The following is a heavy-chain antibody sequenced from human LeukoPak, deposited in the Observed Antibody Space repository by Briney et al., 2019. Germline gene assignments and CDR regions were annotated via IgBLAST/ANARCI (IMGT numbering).Heavy chain of an antibody. J-gene: IGHJ4*02. D-gene: IGHD3-9*01. CDR3: ARAAYYDILTGYSENIFDY. CDR2: INPNRGGT. Sequence: ASVKVSCKASGYTFTGYYMHWVRQAPGQGLEWMGWINPNRGGTNYAQKFQGRVTMTRDTSISTAYMELSRLRSDDTAVYYCARAAYYDILTGYSENIFDYRGQGTLVTVSS. CDR1: GYTFTGYY. V-gene: IGHV1-2*02.